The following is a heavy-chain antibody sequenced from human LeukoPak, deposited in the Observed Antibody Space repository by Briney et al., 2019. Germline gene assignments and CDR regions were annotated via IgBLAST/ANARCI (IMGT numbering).Heavy chain of an antibody. CDR3: ARGRDYGDDEAFDI. CDR1: GGSFSGYY. Sequence: PSETLSLTCAVYGGSFSGYYWSWIRQPPGKGLEWIGEINHSGSTNYNPSLKSRATISVDTSKNQFSLKLSSVTAADTAVYYCARGRDYGDDEAFDIWGQGTMVTVSS. D-gene: IGHD4-17*01. V-gene: IGHV4-34*01. J-gene: IGHJ3*02. CDR2: INHSGST.